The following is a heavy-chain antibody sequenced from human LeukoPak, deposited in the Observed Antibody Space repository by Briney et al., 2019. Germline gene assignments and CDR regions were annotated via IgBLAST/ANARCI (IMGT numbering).Heavy chain of an antibody. CDR2: IKSNTDGGTT. V-gene: IGHV3-15*01. D-gene: IGHD6-19*01. CDR1: GFTFSDAW. J-gene: IGHJ6*03. Sequence: GGSLRLSCVASGFTFSDAWMSWVRQAPGKGLEWVGRIKSNTDGGTTDYAAPVKGRFTISRDDSKNTLYLQMNSLKTEDTAVYYCTTGEQWLDYYYMDVWGKGTTVTVSS. CDR3: TTGEQWLDYYYMDV.